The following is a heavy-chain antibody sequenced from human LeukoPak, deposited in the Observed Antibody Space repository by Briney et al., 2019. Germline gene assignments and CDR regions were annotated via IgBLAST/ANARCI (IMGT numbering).Heavy chain of an antibody. CDR2: IIPIFGTA. D-gene: IGHD5-18*01. V-gene: IGHV1-69*13. J-gene: IGHJ5*02. Sequence: SVKVSCKASGGTFSSYAISWVRQAPGQGLEWMGGIIPIFGTANYAQKFQGRVTITADESTSTAYMELSSLRSEDTAVYYCARDGNSYGYYYWFDPWGQGTLVTVSS. CDR1: GGTFSSYA. CDR3: ARDGNSYGYYYWFDP.